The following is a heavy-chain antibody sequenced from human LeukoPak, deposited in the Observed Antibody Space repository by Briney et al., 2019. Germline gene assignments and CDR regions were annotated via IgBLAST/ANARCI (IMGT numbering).Heavy chain of an antibody. CDR3: TRGYLSGSNYQ. Sequence: AGSLRLSCADSGFAFSSYGKSWVRQAPGKGQEWVSYISSSGSTIYYADSVRGRFTTSSDNAQNLLYLQMNSLRDENTAMYFCTRGYLSGSNYQGGQGTLVTVSS. CDR2: ISSSGSTI. CDR1: GFAFSSYG. J-gene: IGHJ4*02. V-gene: IGHV3-48*02. D-gene: IGHD3-10*01.